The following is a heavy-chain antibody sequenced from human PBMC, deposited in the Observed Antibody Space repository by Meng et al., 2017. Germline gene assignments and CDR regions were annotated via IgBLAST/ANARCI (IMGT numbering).Heavy chain of an antibody. CDR1: GFTFSSFW. CDR2: IKEDGSEK. V-gene: IGHV3-7*01. CDR3: VTSGTGHPYYFDY. Sequence: GESLKISCAASGFTFSSFWMSWVRQAPGKGLEWVANIKEDGSEKYYVDSVKGRFTISRDNAENSLYLQMSSLRAEDTAVYYCVTSGTGHPYYFDYWGQGTLVTVSS. D-gene: IGHD1-1*01. J-gene: IGHJ4*02.